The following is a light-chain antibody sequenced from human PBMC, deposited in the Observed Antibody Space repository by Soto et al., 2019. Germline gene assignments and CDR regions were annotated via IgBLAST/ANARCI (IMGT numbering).Light chain of an antibody. Sequence: ILMTQTPLSLSIIPGQTASISCKSSQSLLHSDGKTYFYWYVQKAGQAPQPLIYDVSNRFSGVPERFSGSGSRTDFTLKISRVEADDVGIYYCMQAIDIPWTFGQGTKV. CDR2: DVS. CDR3: MQAIDIPWT. J-gene: IGKJ1*01. CDR1: QSLLHSDGKTY. V-gene: IGKV2-29*03.